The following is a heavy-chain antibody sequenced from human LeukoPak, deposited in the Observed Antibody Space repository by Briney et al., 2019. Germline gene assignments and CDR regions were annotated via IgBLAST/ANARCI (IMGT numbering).Heavy chain of an antibody. V-gene: IGHV1-2*07. CDR2: IDLNRGGT. D-gene: IGHD2-15*01. CDR3: ARDWDQLVPSKGGPPRYFYFMDV. Sequence: GASVKVSCKTSGYTFTDYNMHWVRQAPGQGPEWMGWIDLNRGGTNYAHRFQDRVTITRDTSISTVYMELNNLRSDDTAVYYCARDWDQLVPSKGGPPRYFYFMDVWGKGTSVILSS. CDR1: GYTFTDYN. J-gene: IGHJ6*03.